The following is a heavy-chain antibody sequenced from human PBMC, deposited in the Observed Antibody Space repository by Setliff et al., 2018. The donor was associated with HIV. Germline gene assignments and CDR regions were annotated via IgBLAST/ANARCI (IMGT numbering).Heavy chain of an antibody. CDR1: GGSISDSH. J-gene: IGHJ5*02. V-gene: IGHV4-59*05. D-gene: IGHD3-22*01. CDR3: ASRVYYYDSNNFLREEGFDP. CDR2: IHYNEKT. Sequence: LSLTCTVSGGSISDSHWSWIRQPPGKGLEYIGSIHYNEKTYYNPSLKSRVTISIDTSKNQFSLNLTSVTAADTAVYYCASRVYYYDSNNFLREEGFDPWGQGTLVTVSS.